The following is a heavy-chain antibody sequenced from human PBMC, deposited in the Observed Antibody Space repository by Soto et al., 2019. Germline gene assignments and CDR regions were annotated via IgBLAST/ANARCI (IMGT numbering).Heavy chain of an antibody. D-gene: IGHD4-17*01. CDR2: IYYSGRT. J-gene: IGHJ4*02. Sequence: QRHLQESGPGLVKPSATLSLSCTVSGGSVTSRNYYWGWVRQPPGKGLEWIGSIYYSGRTYYNPSLQRRVTISVDTSKNQFSLKLSSVTAADTAVYYCARRYSDYLFDYWGQGTLVTVSS. V-gene: IGHV4-39*01. CDR3: ARRYSDYLFDY. CDR1: GGSVTSRNYY.